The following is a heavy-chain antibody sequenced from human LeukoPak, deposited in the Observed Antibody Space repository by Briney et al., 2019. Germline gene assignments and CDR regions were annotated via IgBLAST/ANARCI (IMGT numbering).Heavy chain of an antibody. CDR2: IKEDGSET. J-gene: IGHJ4*02. CDR1: GFTFSDSW. V-gene: IGHV3-7*01. CDR3: ARDNGGNFDY. Sequence: GESLRLSCAASGFTFSDSWMTWVRQAPGKGLEWVANIKEDGSETFYVDSVKGRFTISRDNAKNSLYLQMNSLRAEDTAVYYCARDNGGNFDYWGQGTLVTVSS. D-gene: IGHD4-23*01.